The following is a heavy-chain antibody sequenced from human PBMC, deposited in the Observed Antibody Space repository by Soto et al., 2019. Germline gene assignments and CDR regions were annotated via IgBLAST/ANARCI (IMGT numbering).Heavy chain of an antibody. Sequence: PGGSLRLSCAASGFTFSSYAMTWVRQAPGKGLEWVSVISSSGGATHYADSVKGRFTISRDNSKNTLYLQMNSLRAEDTAVYYCAKDRVSGGPDFDYWGQGTLVTVSS. V-gene: IGHV3-23*01. CDR3: AKDRVSGGPDFDY. CDR1: GFTFSSYA. D-gene: IGHD2-8*02. CDR2: ISSSGGAT. J-gene: IGHJ4*02.